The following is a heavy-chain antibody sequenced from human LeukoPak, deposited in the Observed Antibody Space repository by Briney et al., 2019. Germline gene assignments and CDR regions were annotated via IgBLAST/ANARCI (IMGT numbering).Heavy chain of an antibody. CDR3: ARERGGATSEWYFQH. J-gene: IGHJ1*01. V-gene: IGHV3-66*01. Sequence: GGSLRLSCAASGFTVSSNYMSWVRQAPGKGLEWVSVIYSGGSTYYADSVKGRFTISRDNSKNTLYLQMNSLRAEDTAVYYCARERGGATSEWYFQHWGQGTLVTVSS. D-gene: IGHD5-12*01. CDR2: IYSGGST. CDR1: GFTVSSNY.